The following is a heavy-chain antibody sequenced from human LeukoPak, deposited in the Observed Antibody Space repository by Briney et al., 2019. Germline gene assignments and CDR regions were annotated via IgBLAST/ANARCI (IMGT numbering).Heavy chain of an antibody. J-gene: IGHJ4*02. Sequence: PSETLSLTCTVSGGSMRSYFWSWIRQPAGKGLEWIGRIYSSGNTNYNPSLKSRVTTSVDTSKNQFSLKLTSVTAADTAFYYCAREGPYSGRWYYFDYWGQGILVTVSS. CDR3: AREGPYSGRWYYFDY. D-gene: IGHD6-13*01. CDR2: IYSSGNT. CDR1: GGSMRSYF. V-gene: IGHV4-4*07.